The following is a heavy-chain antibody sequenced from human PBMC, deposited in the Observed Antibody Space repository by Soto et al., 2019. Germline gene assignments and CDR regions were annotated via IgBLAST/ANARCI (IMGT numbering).Heavy chain of an antibody. CDR2: IRSNANSYAT. J-gene: IGHJ4*02. CDR3: NRNDGWDTNMLNSLGN. Sequence: GGSLRLSCAASGFIFSGSAFHWVRQAPGKGLEWVGRIRSNANSYATSYGASVKGRFTISRDDSKSTTYLQINGLKTDDTAVYYCNRNDGWDTNMLNSLGNWGQGALLTVSS. CDR1: GFIFSGSA. D-gene: IGHD3-16*01. V-gene: IGHV3-73*01.